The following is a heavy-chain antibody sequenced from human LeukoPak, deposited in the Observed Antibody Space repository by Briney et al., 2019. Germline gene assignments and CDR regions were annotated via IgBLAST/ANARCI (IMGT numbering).Heavy chain of an antibody. D-gene: IGHD6-19*01. Sequence: TGGSLRLSCVASGFNFIDYDMHWVRHVIGKGLEWVSAIGIRGDTHYSGSVKGRFTISRENAESSLYLQMNSLRAEDTAVYYCAMGGIQVSGIDEFDYWGQGTLVTVSS. V-gene: IGHV3-13*01. CDR3: AMGGIQVSGIDEFDY. J-gene: IGHJ4*02. CDR1: GFNFIDYD. CDR2: IGIRGDT.